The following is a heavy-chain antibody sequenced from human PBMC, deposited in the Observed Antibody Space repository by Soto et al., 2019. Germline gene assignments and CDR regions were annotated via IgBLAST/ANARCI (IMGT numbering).Heavy chain of an antibody. D-gene: IGHD7-27*01. CDR1: GFPFSSYV. CDR3: ITDTNWGFAFDY. Sequence: EVQLLESGGGLVQRGGSLRLSCAASGFPFSSYVMSWVRQAPGKGLEWVSGISGGGSNTFYADSVKGRFTISRDNSKNTLLLQMNSLGAEDTAVYYCITDTNWGFAFDYWGQGTLVTVSS. CDR2: ISGGGSNT. V-gene: IGHV3-23*01. J-gene: IGHJ4*02.